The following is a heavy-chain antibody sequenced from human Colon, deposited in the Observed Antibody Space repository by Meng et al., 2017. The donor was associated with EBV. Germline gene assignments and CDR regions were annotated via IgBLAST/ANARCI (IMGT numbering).Heavy chain of an antibody. CDR2: IHYSGST. D-gene: IGHD3-22*01. V-gene: IGHV4-31*03. J-gene: IGHJ5*02. CDR1: XGSISSGTYY. Sequence: QVQLQESGPGLVKPSXXLSLTCPVSXGSISSGTYYWGWIRQLPGKGLEWIAYIHYSGSTYYSPSLKSRVTISVDTSKNQLSLKRSSMTAADTAVYYCARYVFDSSSLYSNWFDPWGQGTLVTVSS. CDR3: ARYVFDSSSLYSNWFDP.